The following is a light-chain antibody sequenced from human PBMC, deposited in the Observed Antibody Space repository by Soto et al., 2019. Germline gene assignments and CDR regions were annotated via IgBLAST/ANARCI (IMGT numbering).Light chain of an antibody. Sequence: EIVMTQSPATLSLSPGERATLSCTASQSVSSSYLAWYQQKPGQAPRLLIYGASSRATGIPDRSSGSGSGTDFTLTISRLEPEDFAVYYCQQYGSSPITFGQGTLLEIK. CDR1: QSVSSSY. V-gene: IGKV3-20*01. J-gene: IGKJ5*01. CDR2: GAS. CDR3: QQYGSSPIT.